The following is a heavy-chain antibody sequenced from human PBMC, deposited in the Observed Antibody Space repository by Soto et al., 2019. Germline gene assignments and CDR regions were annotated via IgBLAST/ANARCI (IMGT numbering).Heavy chain of an antibody. J-gene: IGHJ6*02. CDR3: AREWGLLPYYVMNV. V-gene: IGHV4-61*03. CDR1: GDSVTSGSYY. CDR2: TSYTGRT. D-gene: IGHD7-27*01. Sequence: SETLSLTCIVSGDSVTSGSYYWTWLRQPPGKGLEWIGYTSYTGRTKYNPSLQSRVTISVDTSKNDFSLNLSSVTAADTAVYFCAREWGLLPYYVMNVWGHGTAVTVSS.